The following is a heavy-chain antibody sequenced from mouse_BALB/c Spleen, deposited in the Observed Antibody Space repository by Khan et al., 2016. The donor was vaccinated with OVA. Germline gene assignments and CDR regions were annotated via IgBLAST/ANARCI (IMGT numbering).Heavy chain of an antibody. Sequence: LVESGGGLVKPGGSLKLSCAASGFTFSNYAMSWVRQSPEKRLEWVASISSGDSTYCPDSVKGRFTISRDNARNILYLQMSSLRSEDTAMYYCARDYWFAYWGQGTLVTVSA. CDR2: ISSGDST. J-gene: IGHJ3*01. CDR1: GFTFSNYA. CDR3: ARDYWFAY. V-gene: IGHV5-6-5*01.